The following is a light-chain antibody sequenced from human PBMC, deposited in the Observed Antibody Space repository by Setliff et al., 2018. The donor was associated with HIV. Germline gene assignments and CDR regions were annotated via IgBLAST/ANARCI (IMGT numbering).Light chain of an antibody. Sequence: QSVLTQPASVSGSPGQSITISCTGTSSDVGGYNSVSWYQLHPGKAPKLMIFDVSERPSGVSNRFSGSKSGNTASLTISGLQAEDEANYYCLSHTSRSTYVFGTGTKVTVL. CDR3: LSHTSRSTYV. CDR2: DVS. V-gene: IGLV2-14*03. J-gene: IGLJ1*01. CDR1: SSDVGGYNS.